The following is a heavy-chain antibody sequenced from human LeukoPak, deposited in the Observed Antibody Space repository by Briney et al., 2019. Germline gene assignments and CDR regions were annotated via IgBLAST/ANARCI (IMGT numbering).Heavy chain of an antibody. CDR1: GGSISSYY. CDR2: IYYSGST. Sequence: SETLSLTCTVSGGSISSYYWSLIRQPPGKGLEWIGYIYYSGSTNYNPSLKSRVTISVDTSKNQFSLKLSSVTAADTAVYYCARESCGGDCYREALYYYYMDVWGKGTTVTVSS. CDR3: ARESCGGDCYREALYYYYMDV. J-gene: IGHJ6*03. D-gene: IGHD2-21*02. V-gene: IGHV4-59*01.